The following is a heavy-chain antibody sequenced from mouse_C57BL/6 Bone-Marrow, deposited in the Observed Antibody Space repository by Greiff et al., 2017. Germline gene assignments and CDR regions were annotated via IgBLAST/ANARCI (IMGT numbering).Heavy chain of an antibody. CDR2: IYPGDGDT. V-gene: IGHV1-80*01. J-gene: IGHJ4*01. Sequence: VKLMESGAELVKPGASVKISCKASGYAFSSYWMNWVKQRPGKGLEWIGQIYPGDGDTNYNGKFKGKATLTADKSSSTAYMQLSSLTSEDSAVYFCARGDLYYGYDWYAMDYWGQGTSVTVSS. D-gene: IGHD2-2*01. CDR3: ARGDLYYGYDWYAMDY. CDR1: GYAFSSYW.